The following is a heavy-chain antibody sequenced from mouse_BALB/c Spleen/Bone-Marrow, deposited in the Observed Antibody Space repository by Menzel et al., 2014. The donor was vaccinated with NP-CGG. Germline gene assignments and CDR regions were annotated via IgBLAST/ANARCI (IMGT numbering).Heavy chain of an antibody. J-gene: IGHJ3*01. D-gene: IGHD2-4*01. CDR1: GFSFSNYG. CDR2: ISGDGRYT. Sequence: VMLVESGGGLVKSGGSLKLSCAASGFSFSNYGMSWVRQTPEKRLEWVATISGDGRYTFYSDSVRGRFTISRDNAKYNLYLQLSSLRSADTALYYCARHAYYDQTEVSFVYWGQGTLVTVSA. V-gene: IGHV5-9-2*01. CDR3: ARHAYYDQTEVSFVY.